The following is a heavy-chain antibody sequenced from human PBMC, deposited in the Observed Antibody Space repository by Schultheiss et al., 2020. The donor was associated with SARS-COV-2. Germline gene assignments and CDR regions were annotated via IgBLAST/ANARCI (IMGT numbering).Heavy chain of an antibody. J-gene: IGHJ4*02. V-gene: IGHV3-7*01. D-gene: IGHD3-16*01. Sequence: GGSLRLSCAASGFTFSRYGMHWVRQAPGKGLEWVANIKQDGSEKYYVDSVKGRFTISRDNAKKTLYLQMSGLRADDTGVYYCARDVSGKEDYWGQGTLVTVSS. CDR2: IKQDGSEK. CDR3: ARDVSGKEDY. CDR1: GFTFSRYG.